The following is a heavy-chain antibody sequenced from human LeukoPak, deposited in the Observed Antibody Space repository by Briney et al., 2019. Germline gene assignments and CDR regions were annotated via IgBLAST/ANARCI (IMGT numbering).Heavy chain of an antibody. Sequence: MSSETLSLTCAVYGGSISSGGYSWSWIRQPPGKGLEWIGYIYHSGSTYYNPSLKSRVTISVDRSKNQFSLKLSSVTAADTAVYYCARSFGYWGQGTLVTVSS. CDR1: GGSISSGGYS. CDR2: IYHSGST. CDR3: ARSFGY. J-gene: IGHJ4*02. V-gene: IGHV4-30-2*01.